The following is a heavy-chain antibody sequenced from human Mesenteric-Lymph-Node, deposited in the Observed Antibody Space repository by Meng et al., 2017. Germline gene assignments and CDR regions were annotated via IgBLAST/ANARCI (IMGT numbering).Heavy chain of an antibody. D-gene: IGHD1-26*01. Sequence: GESLKISCEASGFTFSSYPMSWVRQAPGKGLEWVSTVAPGGAGTYYAGSVKGRFTISRDDSKNTLYLQMNSLSHDDTAVYYCARGGTSGSNYIFDFWGQGTLVTVSS. CDR3: ARGGTSGSNYIFDF. CDR1: GFTFSSYP. J-gene: IGHJ4*02. CDR2: VAPGGAGT. V-gene: IGHV3-23*01.